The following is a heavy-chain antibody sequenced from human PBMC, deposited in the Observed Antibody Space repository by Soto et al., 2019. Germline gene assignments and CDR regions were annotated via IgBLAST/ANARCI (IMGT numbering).Heavy chain of an antibody. D-gene: IGHD2-8*02. J-gene: IGHJ4*02. CDR2: FSAYNGNT. CDR3: GRGRTVLVPLDY. Sequence: QVQLVQSGAEVKKPGASGKVSCKASGYTFTSYGSNWVRQAPGQGREWMGWFSAYNGNTNYAQKHKGRVTMTTDTSTSTAYMALRRLTSDHTAEYYCGRGRTVLVPLDYWGQGTLVTVSS. CDR1: GYTFTSYG. V-gene: IGHV1-18*04.